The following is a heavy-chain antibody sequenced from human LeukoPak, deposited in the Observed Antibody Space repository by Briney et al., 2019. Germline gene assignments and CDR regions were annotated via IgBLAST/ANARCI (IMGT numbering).Heavy chain of an antibody. D-gene: IGHD4-11*01. CDR1: GFTFSDYY. V-gene: IGHV3-11*05. CDR3: ARASSTVTGTPTLAIDH. J-gene: IGHJ4*02. Sequence: GGSLRLSCVASGFTFSDYYMSWTRQAPGKGLEWVSYIPNTSTYTSYADSVKGRFTISRDNAKNSLYLQMNSLRAEDTALYYCARASSTVTGTPTLAIDHWGQGTLVSVSS. CDR2: IPNTSTYT.